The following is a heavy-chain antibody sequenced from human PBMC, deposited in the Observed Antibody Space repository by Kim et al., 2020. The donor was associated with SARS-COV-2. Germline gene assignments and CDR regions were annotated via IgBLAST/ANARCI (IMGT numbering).Heavy chain of an antibody. CDR3: ARDRLGYSGLPQGY. V-gene: IGHV3-30*04. CDR1: GFTFSSYA. CDR2: ISYDGSNK. D-gene: IGHD5-12*01. Sequence: GGSLRLSCAVSGFTFSSYAMHWVRQAPGKGLEWVAVISYDGSNKYYADSVKGRFTISRDNSKNTLYLQMNSLRAEDTAVYYCARDRLGYSGLPQGYWGQGTLVTVSS. J-gene: IGHJ4*02.